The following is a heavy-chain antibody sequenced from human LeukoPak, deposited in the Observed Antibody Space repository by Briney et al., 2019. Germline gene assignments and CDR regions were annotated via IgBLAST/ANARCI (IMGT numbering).Heavy chain of an antibody. CDR2: ISSSSSTI. D-gene: IGHD1-1*01. CDR3: AKDPGYVGTPEFDP. J-gene: IGHJ5*02. V-gene: IGHV3-48*01. Sequence: GGSLRLSCAASGFTFSSYSMNWVRQAPGKGLEWVSYISSSSSTIYYADSVKGRFTISRDNAKNSLYLQMNSLRAEDTAVYYCAKDPGYVGTPEFDPWGQGTLVTISS. CDR1: GFTFSSYS.